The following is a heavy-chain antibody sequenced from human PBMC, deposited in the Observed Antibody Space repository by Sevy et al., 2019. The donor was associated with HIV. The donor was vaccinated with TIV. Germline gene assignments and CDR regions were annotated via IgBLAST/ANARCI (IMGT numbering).Heavy chain of an antibody. CDR1: GFSLTTSAVG. D-gene: IGHD4-17*01. Sequence: SGPTLVNPTQTLTLTCTFSGFSLTTSAVGVGWIRQPPGKALDCLAVIYWNDDKRYIPALKTRLTITKVTSKNQVVLTMTNMDPVETATYCCAHSIYGDYVGFFDYWGQGTLVTVSS. CDR3: AHSIYGDYVGFFDY. V-gene: IGHV2-5*01. CDR2: IYWNDDK. J-gene: IGHJ4*02.